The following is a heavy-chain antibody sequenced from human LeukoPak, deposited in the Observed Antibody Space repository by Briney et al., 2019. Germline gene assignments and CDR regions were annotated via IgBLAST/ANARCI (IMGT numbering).Heavy chain of an antibody. CDR2: IYSRGDT. CDR1: GLTVSNNY. J-gene: IGHJ4*02. D-gene: IGHD6-19*01. CDR3: TRVLSDTRGWYHFDY. Sequence: GVSLRLSCAASGLTVSNNYMGWVRQAPGKGLEWVSVIYSRGDTYYADSVRGRFTISRDNSKNILSLQMNSLRADDTAIYYCTRVLSDTRGWYHFDYWGQGTLVTVSS. V-gene: IGHV3-53*01.